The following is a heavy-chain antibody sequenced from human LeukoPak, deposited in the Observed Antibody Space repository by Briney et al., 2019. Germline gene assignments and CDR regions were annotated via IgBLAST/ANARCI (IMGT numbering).Heavy chain of an antibody. CDR2: INPNSGGT. CDR3: ARGGLYYYDSSGFNDQ. D-gene: IGHD3-22*01. V-gene: IGHV1-2*02. CDR1: GYTFSGNY. Sequence: GASVKVSCKASGYTFSGNYLHWVRQAPGQGLEWMGWINPNSGGTKYAQKFQGRVTMTRDTSISTAYMDLSSLRSDDTAVYYCARGGLYYYDSSGFNDQWGQGTLVTVSS. J-gene: IGHJ4*02.